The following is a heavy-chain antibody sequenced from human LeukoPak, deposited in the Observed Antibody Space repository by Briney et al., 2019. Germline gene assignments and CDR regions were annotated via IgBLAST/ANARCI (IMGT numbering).Heavy chain of an antibody. V-gene: IGHV1-2*02. D-gene: IGHD2-2*02. CDR3: AREGGSRYCSSTSCYTGSWFDP. CDR2: INPNSGGT. CDR1: GYTFTGYY. Sequence: ASVKVSCKASGYTFTGYYMHWVRQAPGQGLEWMGWINPNSGGTNYAQKLQGRVTMTRDTSISTAYMELSRLRSDDTAVYYCAREGGSRYCSSTSCYTGSWFDPWGQGTLVTVSS. J-gene: IGHJ5*02.